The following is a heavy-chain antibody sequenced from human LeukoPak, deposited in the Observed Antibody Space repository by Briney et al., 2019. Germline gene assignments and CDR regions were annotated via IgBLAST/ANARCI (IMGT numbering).Heavy chain of an antibody. CDR3: ARDFSSGWPNFDY. J-gene: IGHJ4*02. V-gene: IGHV1-3*01. CDR1: GYIFTSYA. CDR2: INAGNGNT. Sequence: GASVKVSCKASGYIFTSYAMHWVRQAPGQRLEWMGWINAGNGNTKYSQKFQGRVTITRDTSASTAYMELSSLRSEDTAVYYCARDFSSGWPNFDYWGQGTLVTVSS. D-gene: IGHD3-3*01.